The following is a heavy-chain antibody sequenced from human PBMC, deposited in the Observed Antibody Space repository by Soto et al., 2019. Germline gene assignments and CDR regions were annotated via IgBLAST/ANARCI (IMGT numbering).Heavy chain of an antibody. Sequence: QVQLQESGPGLVKPSQTLSLTCTVSGGSISSGGYYWSWIRQHPGKGLEWSGYIYYSGSTYYNPSLKSRVTISVDTSKNQFSLKLSSVTAADTAVYYCASSSIVGATSWFDPWGQGTLVTVSS. CDR1: GGSISSGGYY. CDR3: ASSSIVGATSWFDP. CDR2: IYYSGST. V-gene: IGHV4-31*03. D-gene: IGHD1-26*01. J-gene: IGHJ5*02.